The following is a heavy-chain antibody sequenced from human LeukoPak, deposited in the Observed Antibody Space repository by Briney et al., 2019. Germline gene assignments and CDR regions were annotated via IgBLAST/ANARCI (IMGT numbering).Heavy chain of an antibody. V-gene: IGHV3-48*02. CDR1: GFTFSSDN. CDR2: ISSSSSTI. Sequence: GESLTLSCSASGFTFSSDNMNWVRQPPGRGLEWVSYISSSSSTIYYADSVKGRFTISRDNAKNSLYLQMNSLRDEDTAVYYCARDQDTATDYWGQGTLVTVSS. CDR3: ARDQDTATDY. J-gene: IGHJ4*02. D-gene: IGHD5-18*01.